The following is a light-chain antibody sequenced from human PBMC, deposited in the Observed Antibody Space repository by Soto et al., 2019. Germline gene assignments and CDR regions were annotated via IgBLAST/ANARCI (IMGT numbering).Light chain of an antibody. CDR3: QQNNNWPPWT. Sequence: EIVMTQSPATLSVSPGERATLSCRASQSVGSSLAWYQQKPGQAPRLLIYGASTRATGIPVRFSGSGSETDFTLTIDSLQSEDFAVYYCQQNNNWPPWTFGQGTKVDIK. CDR1: QSVGSS. J-gene: IGKJ1*01. CDR2: GAS. V-gene: IGKV3-15*01.